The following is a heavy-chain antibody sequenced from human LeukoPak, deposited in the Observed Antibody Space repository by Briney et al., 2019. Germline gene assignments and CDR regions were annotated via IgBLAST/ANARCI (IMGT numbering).Heavy chain of an antibody. V-gene: IGHV3-21*01. CDR2: ISSSSSYI. CDR3: ARSDMIVVPIDMDV. D-gene: IGHD3-22*01. CDR1: GFTFSSYS. Sequence: GGSLRLSCAASGFTFSSYSINWVRQAPGKGLEWVSSISSSSSYIYYADSVKGRFTISRDNAKNSLYLQMNSLRAEDTAVYYCARSDMIVVPIDMDVWGKGTTVTVSS. J-gene: IGHJ6*03.